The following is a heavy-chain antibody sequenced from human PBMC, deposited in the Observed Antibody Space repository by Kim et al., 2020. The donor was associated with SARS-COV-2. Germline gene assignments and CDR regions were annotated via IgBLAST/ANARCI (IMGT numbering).Heavy chain of an antibody. D-gene: IGHD2-15*01. J-gene: IGHJ4*02. Sequence: GGSLRLSCVASGFTFSTNWVSWARQAPGKGLEWVAKIKEDGTERYYGSSVEGRFTISRDNAKNSLYLEMHSLSAEDTAVYYCARDRRYSLDYWGQGTLVTVSS. V-gene: IGHV3-7*01. CDR2: IKEDGTER. CDR3: ARDRRYSLDY. CDR1: GFTFSTNW.